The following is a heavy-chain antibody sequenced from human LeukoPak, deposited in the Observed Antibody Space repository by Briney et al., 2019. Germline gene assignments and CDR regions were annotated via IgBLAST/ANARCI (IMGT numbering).Heavy chain of an antibody. CDR1: GYTLTELS. CDR2: FDPEDGET. Sequence: ASVKVSCKVSGYTLTELSMHWVRQAPGKGLEWMGGFDPEDGETIYAQKFQGRVTMTEDTSTDTAYMELSSLRSEDTAVYYCARAGDYDYVWGSYRKFDYWGQGTLVTVSS. J-gene: IGHJ4*02. CDR3: ARAGDYDYVWGSYRKFDY. V-gene: IGHV1-24*01. D-gene: IGHD3-16*02.